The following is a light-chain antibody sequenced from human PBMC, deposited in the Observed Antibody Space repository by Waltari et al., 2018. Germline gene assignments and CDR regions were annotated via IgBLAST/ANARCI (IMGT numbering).Light chain of an antibody. Sequence: DIVLTQSPATLSLSPWERATLSCRASQSIHNYLAWYQQKPGQAPRLLIYDTSNRATGISARFSGSGFGTDFTLTISSLEPEDFAVYYCQQRRNWPLTFGGGTKVEIK. V-gene: IGKV3-11*01. CDR3: QQRRNWPLT. J-gene: IGKJ4*01. CDR1: QSIHNY. CDR2: DTS.